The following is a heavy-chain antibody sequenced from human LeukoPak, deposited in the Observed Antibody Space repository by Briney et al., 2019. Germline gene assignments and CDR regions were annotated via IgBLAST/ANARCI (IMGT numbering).Heavy chain of an antibody. V-gene: IGHV3-21*01. CDR1: GFTFSSYN. J-gene: IGHJ4*02. CDR2: FTTSSPYI. D-gene: IGHD3-10*01. Sequence: GGSLRLSCAASGFTFSSYNINWVRQAPGKGLEWVSSFTTSSPYIYYADSVKGRFTISRDNAKNSLYLQMNSLRAEDTAVYYCARDGSGRTDHSFDYWGQGTLVTVSS. CDR3: ARDGSGRTDHSFDY.